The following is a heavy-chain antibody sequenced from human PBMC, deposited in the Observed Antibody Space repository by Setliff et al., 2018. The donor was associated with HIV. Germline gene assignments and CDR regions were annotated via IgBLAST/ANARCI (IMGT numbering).Heavy chain of an antibody. D-gene: IGHD3-10*01. CDR1: GFTFRIYS. CDR3: ARDYLYYNMYNGSPVYGMDV. Sequence: PGGSLRLSCAASGFTFRIYSMNWVRQAPGRGLEWVSSISIGSGAAIYYAESVQGRFTVSRDNSKNSLYLQMNSLRFEDTAVYYCARDYLYYNMYNGSPVYGMDVWGQGTTVTVSS. V-gene: IGHV3-21*01. CDR2: ISIGSGAAI. J-gene: IGHJ6*02.